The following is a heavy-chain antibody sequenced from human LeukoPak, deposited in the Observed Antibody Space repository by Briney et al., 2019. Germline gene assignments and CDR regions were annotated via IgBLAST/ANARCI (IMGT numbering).Heavy chain of an antibody. CDR2: IYSGGST. J-gene: IGHJ5*02. D-gene: IGHD6-19*01. CDR1: GFTVSSNY. V-gene: IGHV3-66*02. Sequence: GGSLRLSCAASGFTVSSNYMSWVHQAPGKGLEWVSVIYSGGSTYYADSVKGRFTISRDNSKNTLYLQMNSLRAEDTAVYYCARGGSGTPFDPWGQGTLVTVSS. CDR3: ARGGSGTPFDP.